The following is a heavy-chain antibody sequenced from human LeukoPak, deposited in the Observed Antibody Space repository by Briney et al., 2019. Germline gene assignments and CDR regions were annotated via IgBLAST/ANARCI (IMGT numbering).Heavy chain of an antibody. CDR1: GFMFSDYG. CDR2: ISFDGNII. Sequence: GGSLRLSCAASGFMFSDYGRYWVRQAPGKGLEWVAVISFDGNIIKYADSVKGRFTISRDNSKNTVYLQMNYLRAEDTAMYYCAKDQDGSGIYDYWGQGTLVTVSS. CDR3: AKDQDGSGIYDY. D-gene: IGHD3-10*01. J-gene: IGHJ4*02. V-gene: IGHV3-30*18.